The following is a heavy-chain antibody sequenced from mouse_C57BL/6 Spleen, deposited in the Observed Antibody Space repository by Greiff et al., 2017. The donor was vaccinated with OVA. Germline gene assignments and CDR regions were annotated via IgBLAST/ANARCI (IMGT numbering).Heavy chain of an antibody. CDR1: GFSLTSYG. Sequence: QVQLQQSGPGLVQPSQSLSITCTVSGFSLTSYGVHWVRQSPGKGLEWLGVIWRGGSTDYNAAFMYRLSITKTNSKSLVFFKMNSLQADDPAIYSCAKERSPIDDYDEWGDMDYWGQGTSVTVSS. D-gene: IGHD2-4*01. J-gene: IGHJ4*01. CDR3: AKERSPIDDYDEWGDMDY. V-gene: IGHV2-5*01. CDR2: IWRGGST.